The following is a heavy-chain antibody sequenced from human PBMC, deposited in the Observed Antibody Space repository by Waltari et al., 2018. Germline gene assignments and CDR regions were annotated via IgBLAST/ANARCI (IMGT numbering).Heavy chain of an antibody. V-gene: IGHV4-61*02. D-gene: IGHD3-3*01. Sequence: QVQLQESGPGLVKPSQTLSLTCTVSGGSISSGSYYWSWIRQPAGKGLEGIGRIYTSGSTNYNPSLKSRVTISVDTSKNQFSLKLSSVTAADTAVYYCARDYYDFWSGYYAPFFDYWGQGTLVTVSS. CDR1: GGSISSGSYY. J-gene: IGHJ4*02. CDR3: ARDYYDFWSGYYAPFFDY. CDR2: IYTSGST.